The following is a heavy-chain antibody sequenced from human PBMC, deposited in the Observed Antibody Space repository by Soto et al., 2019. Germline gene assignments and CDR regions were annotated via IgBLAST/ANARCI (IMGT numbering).Heavy chain of an antibody. J-gene: IGHJ4*02. CDR2: INPDGGST. CDR3: AKAPRGRVIIITYAAHIDY. V-gene: IGHV1-46*01. CDR1: GYTFTNYY. D-gene: IGHD3-10*01. Sequence: QVQLVQSGAEVKKPGASAMLSCKASGYTFTNYYMHWVRQAPGQGLERMGIINPDGGSTRSAQKSQGRVTMTRDTSTSTFYMELSSLRSEDTAVYYCAKAPRGRVIIITYAAHIDYWGQGTLVTVSS.